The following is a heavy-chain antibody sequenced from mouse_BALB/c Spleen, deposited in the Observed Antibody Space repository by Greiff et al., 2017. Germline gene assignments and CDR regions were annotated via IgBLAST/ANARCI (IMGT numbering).Heavy chain of an antibody. CDR1: GFTFSSYG. CDR2: ISSGGSYT. J-gene: IGHJ4*01. CDR3: ARQGDPYAMDY. Sequence: EVKLVESGGDLVKPGGSLKLSCAASGFTFSSYGMSWVRQTPDKRLEWVATISSGGSYTYYPDSVKGRFIISRDNAKNTLYLQMSSLKSEDTAMYYCARQGDPYAMDYWGQGTSVTVSS. V-gene: IGHV5-6*01. D-gene: IGHD3-3*01.